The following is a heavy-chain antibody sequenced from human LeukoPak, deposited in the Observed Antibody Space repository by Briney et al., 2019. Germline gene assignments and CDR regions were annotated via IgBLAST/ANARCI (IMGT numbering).Heavy chain of an antibody. CDR1: GGSISNYY. V-gene: IGHV4-4*07. D-gene: IGHD3-10*01. Sequence: PSETLSLTCTVSGGSISNYYWSWLRQPAGKGLEWIGRMYPSGSTKYNPSLKSRVIISVDNSKNLLSLKLTSVTAADTAVYFCARGHYGSGSYKSYFDYWGQGTQVTVSS. CDR3: ARGHYGSGSYKSYFDY. CDR2: MYPSGST. J-gene: IGHJ4*02.